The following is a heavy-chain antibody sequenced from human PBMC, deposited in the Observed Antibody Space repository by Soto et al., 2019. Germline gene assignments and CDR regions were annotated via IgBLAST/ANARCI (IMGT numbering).Heavy chain of an antibody. V-gene: IGHV1-69*12. Sequence: QVQLVQSGAEVKKPGSSVKISCKASGGTFRTAAFSWVRQAPGQGLEWMGGIIPIFTTPDYAQKFQGRVTINADESTTTAYMEMTSMSSEDTAIYYCERYKEHLQLGGNYYYSMDVWGQGTTVTGSA. D-gene: IGHD1-1*01. CDR1: GGTFRTAA. CDR2: IIPIFTTP. J-gene: IGHJ6*01. CDR3: ERYKEHLQLGGNYYYSMDV.